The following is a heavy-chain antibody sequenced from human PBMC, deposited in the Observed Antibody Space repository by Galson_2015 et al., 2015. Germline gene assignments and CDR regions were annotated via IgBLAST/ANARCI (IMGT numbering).Heavy chain of an antibody. CDR3: ARGNFLEWLLYYFDY. CDR1: GFTFSSYW. J-gene: IGHJ4*02. Sequence: SLRLSCAASGFTFSSYWMHWVRQAPGKGLVWVSRINSDGGSTSYADSVKGRFTISRDNAKNTLYLQMNSLRAEDTAVYYCARGNFLEWLLYYFDYWGQGTLVTVSS. V-gene: IGHV3-74*01. CDR2: INSDGGST. D-gene: IGHD3-3*01.